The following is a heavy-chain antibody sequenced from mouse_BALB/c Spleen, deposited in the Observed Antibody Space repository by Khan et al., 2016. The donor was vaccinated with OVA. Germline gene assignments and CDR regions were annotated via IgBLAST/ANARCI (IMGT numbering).Heavy chain of an antibody. CDR3: AKHTFRYYAMDY. CDR1: GFSLTDYG. J-gene: IGHJ4*01. CDR2: IWGGGST. Sequence: VQLQESGPGLVAPSQSLSITCTVSGFSLTDYGVSWIRQPPGKGLEWLGVIWGGGSTYYNSALKSRLNISKDNSKSQVFLKMNSLQSDDTAMYSCAKHTFRYYAMDYWGQGTSVTVSS. V-gene: IGHV2-6-5*01.